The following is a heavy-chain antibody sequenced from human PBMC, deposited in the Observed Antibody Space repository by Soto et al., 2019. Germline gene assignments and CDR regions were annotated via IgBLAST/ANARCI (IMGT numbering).Heavy chain of an antibody. CDR2: IYHSGST. CDR3: ARYSSSWAGANYYYGMDV. Sequence: SETLSLTCTVSGGSISSSNWWSWVRQPPGKGLEWIGEIYHSGSTNYNPSLKSRVTISVDKSKNQFSLKLSSVTAADTAVYYCARYSSSWAGANYYYGMDVWGQGTTVTV. CDR1: GGSISSSNW. V-gene: IGHV4-4*02. J-gene: IGHJ6*02. D-gene: IGHD6-13*01.